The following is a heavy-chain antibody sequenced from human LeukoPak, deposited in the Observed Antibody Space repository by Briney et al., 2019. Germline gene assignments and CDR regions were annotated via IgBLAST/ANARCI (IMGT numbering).Heavy chain of an antibody. CDR3: ARQEYSSSSPDY. Sequence: SETLSLTCTVSGGSISSYYWSWIRQPPGKGLEWFGYIYYSGSTNYNPSLKSRVTISVDTSKNQFSLKLSSVTAADTAVYYCARQEYSSSSPDYWGQGTLVTVSS. J-gene: IGHJ4*02. CDR1: GGSISSYY. D-gene: IGHD6-6*01. CDR2: IYYSGST. V-gene: IGHV4-59*08.